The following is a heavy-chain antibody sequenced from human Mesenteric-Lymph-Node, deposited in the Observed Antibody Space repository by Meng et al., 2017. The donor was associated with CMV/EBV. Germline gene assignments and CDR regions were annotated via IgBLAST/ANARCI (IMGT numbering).Heavy chain of an antibody. Sequence: SETLSLTCAVYGGSFSGYYWSWIRQPPGKGLEWIGEINHSGSTNYNPSLKIRVTISVDTSKNQFSLKLSSVTAADTAVYYCASRYCTNGVCPFQHWGQGTLVTVSS. CDR2: INHSGST. D-gene: IGHD2-8*01. V-gene: IGHV4-34*01. J-gene: IGHJ1*01. CDR1: GGSFSGYY. CDR3: ASRYCTNGVCPFQH.